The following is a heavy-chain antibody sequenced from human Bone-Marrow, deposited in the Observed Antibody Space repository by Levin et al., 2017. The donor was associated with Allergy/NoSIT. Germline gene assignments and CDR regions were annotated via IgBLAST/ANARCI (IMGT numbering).Heavy chain of an antibody. CDR3: SKDKFKRFYGSGSFPLDN. J-gene: IGHJ4*02. Sequence: GGSLRLSCRVSGFTFSNYAMTWVRQAPGKGLEWVARISSGGGSTDYADSVKDRFTISRDNSKNTLFLEMNSLKVEDTALYFCSKDKFKRFYGSGSFPLDNWGQGTLVTVSS. V-gene: IGHV3-23*01. CDR2: ISSGGGST. CDR1: GFTFSNYA. D-gene: IGHD3-10*01.